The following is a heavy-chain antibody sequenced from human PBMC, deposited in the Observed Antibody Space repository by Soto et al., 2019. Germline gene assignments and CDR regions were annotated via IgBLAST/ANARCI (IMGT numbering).Heavy chain of an antibody. CDR3: AKAYYYDSSGSLFDP. Sequence: EVQLLESGGGLVQPGGSLRLSCAASGFTFSSYAMSWVRQAPGKGLEWVSAISGSGGSTYYADSVKGRFTISRDNSKNTLYLQMNGLRAEDTAVYYCAKAYYYDSSGSLFDPWGQGTLVTVSS. D-gene: IGHD3-22*01. CDR2: ISGSGGST. J-gene: IGHJ5*02. CDR1: GFTFSSYA. V-gene: IGHV3-23*01.